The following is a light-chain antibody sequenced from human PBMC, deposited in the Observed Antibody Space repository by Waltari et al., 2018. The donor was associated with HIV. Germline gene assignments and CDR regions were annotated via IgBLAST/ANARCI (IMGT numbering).Light chain of an antibody. CDR3: SSYTSSSTPLYV. J-gene: IGLJ1*01. CDR1: SSDVGGYNY. V-gene: IGLV2-14*01. CDR2: DVS. Sequence: QSALPQPASVSGSPGQSITIPCTGTSSDVGGYNYVSWYQQHPGKAPKLMIYDVSNRPSGVSNRFSGSKSGNTASLTISGLQAEDEADYYCSSYTSSSTPLYVFGTGTKVTVL.